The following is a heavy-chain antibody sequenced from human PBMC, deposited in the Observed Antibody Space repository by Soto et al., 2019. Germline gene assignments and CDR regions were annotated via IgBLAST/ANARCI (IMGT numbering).Heavy chain of an antibody. CDR2: IRGSGGST. CDR1: GFTFSSYA. Sequence: EVQLLGSGGGLVQPGGSLRLSCAASGFTFSSYAMSWVRQAPGQGLEWVSAIRGSGGSTYYADAVKGRFTSSRDNSKNTLYLQMNSLRAEDTAVYYCAKVMGIAAARPPGYYWCQGTLVTFSS. J-gene: IGHJ4*02. CDR3: AKVMGIAAARPPGYY. D-gene: IGHD6-13*01. V-gene: IGHV3-23*01.